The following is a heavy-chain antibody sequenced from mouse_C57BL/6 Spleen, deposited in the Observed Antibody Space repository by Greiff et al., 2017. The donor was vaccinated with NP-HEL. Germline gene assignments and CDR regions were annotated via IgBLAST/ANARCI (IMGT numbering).Heavy chain of an antibody. CDR1: GFTFSDYG. Sequence: EVMLVESGGGLVKPGGSLKLSCAASGFTFSDYGMHWVRQAPEKGLEWVAYISSGSSTIYYADTVKGRFTISRDNAKNTLFLQMTSLRSEDTAMYYCARGGDYYGSSPYYAMDYWGQGTSVTVSS. CDR3: ARGGDYYGSSPYYAMDY. J-gene: IGHJ4*01. CDR2: ISSGSSTI. V-gene: IGHV5-17*01. D-gene: IGHD1-1*01.